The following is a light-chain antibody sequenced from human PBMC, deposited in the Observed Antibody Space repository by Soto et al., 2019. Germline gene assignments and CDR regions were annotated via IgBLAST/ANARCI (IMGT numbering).Light chain of an antibody. Sequence: DIQMTQSPSTLSASVGDRITITCRASQSIIRWLAWYQQKPGKAPKLLMYRASTLESGVPSRFSGSGSGTEFTLTISSLQPDDCATYYCHTYNTYSLHTFGQGTKVDIK. CDR3: HTYNTYSLHT. CDR1: QSIIRW. J-gene: IGKJ2*01. CDR2: RAS. V-gene: IGKV1-5*03.